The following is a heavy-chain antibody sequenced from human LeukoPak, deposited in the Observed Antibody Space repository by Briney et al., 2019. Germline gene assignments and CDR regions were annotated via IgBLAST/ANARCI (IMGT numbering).Heavy chain of an antibody. Sequence: ASVKVSCKVSGYTLTELSMNWVRQAPGKGLEWMGGFDPEDGETIYAQKFQGRVTMTEDTSTGTAYMELSSLRSEDTAVYYCATRSSGWYEDFQHWGQGTLVTVSS. CDR3: ATRSSGWYEDFQH. J-gene: IGHJ1*01. V-gene: IGHV1-24*01. D-gene: IGHD6-19*01. CDR1: GYTLTELS. CDR2: FDPEDGET.